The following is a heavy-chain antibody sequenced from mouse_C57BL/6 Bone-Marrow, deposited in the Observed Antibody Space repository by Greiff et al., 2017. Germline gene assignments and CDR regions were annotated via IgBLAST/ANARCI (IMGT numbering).Heavy chain of an antibody. CDR3: ARRRIYYDYDDAMDY. V-gene: IGHV1-64*01. CDR1: GYTFTSYW. D-gene: IGHD2-4*01. J-gene: IGHJ4*01. Sequence: VQLQQPGAELVKPGASVKLSCKASGYTFTSYWMHWVKQRPGQGLAWIGMIHPNSGSTNYNEKFKSKATLTVDKSSSTAYMQLSSLTSEDSAVYYCARRRIYYDYDDAMDYWGQGTSVTVSS. CDR2: IHPNSGST.